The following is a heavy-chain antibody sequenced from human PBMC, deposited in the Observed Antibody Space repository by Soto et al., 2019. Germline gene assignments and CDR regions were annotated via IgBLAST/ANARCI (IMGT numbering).Heavy chain of an antibody. V-gene: IGHV3-30*04. J-gene: IGHJ3*02. CDR3: AREYDSSGYGYDAFDI. CDR2: ISYDGRNK. CDR1: GFIFSTYA. Sequence: QVQLVESGGGVVQPGRSLRLSCAASGFIFSTYAMHWVRQAPGKGLEWVTFISYDGRNKYYADSVKDRFTISRDNSKNTLYLLMNSLRPEDTAVYYCAREYDSSGYGYDAFDIWGQGTMVTVSS. D-gene: IGHD3-22*01.